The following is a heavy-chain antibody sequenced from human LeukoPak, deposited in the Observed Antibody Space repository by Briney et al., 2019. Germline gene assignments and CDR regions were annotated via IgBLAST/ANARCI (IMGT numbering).Heavy chain of an antibody. CDR3: AREREPGGSSFDY. CDR2: IIPIFGTA. D-gene: IGHD1-26*01. Sequence: SVKVSCKASGGTFSSYAISWVRQAPGQGLEWMGGIIPIFGTANYAQKFQGRVTITADESTSTAYMELSSLRSEDTAVYYCAREREPGGSSFDYWGQGTLVTVSS. CDR1: GGTFSSYA. V-gene: IGHV1-69*13. J-gene: IGHJ4*02.